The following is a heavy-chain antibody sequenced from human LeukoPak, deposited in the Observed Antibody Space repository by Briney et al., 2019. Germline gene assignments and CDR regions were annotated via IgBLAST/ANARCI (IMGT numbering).Heavy chain of an antibody. CDR1: GGSISSSSYY. V-gene: IGHV4-39*01. J-gene: IGHJ4*02. CDR3: ARQGSSSWYRPFDY. D-gene: IGHD6-13*01. Sequence: KPSETLSLTCTVSGGSISSSSYYWGWIRQPPGKGLEWIGSIYYSGSTYYNPSLKSRVTISVDTSKNQFSLKLSSVTAADTAVYYCARQGSSSWYRPFDYWGQGTLVTVSS. CDR2: IYYSGST.